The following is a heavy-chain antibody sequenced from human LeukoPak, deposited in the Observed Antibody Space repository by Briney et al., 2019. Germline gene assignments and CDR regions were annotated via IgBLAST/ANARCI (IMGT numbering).Heavy chain of an antibody. V-gene: IGHV1-18*01. D-gene: IGHD3-10*02. CDR1: GYTFVNYD. CDR2: ISVRTGNI. Sequence: ASVNVSCKASGYTFVNYDISWVRQAPGQGLEWMGWISVRTGNINYAQNLQGRVTMTTDTSTSTAYLEVRSLRSDDTAVYYCARGVFDGYEEFWRQGTLVTVSS. CDR3: ARGVFDGYEEF. J-gene: IGHJ4*02.